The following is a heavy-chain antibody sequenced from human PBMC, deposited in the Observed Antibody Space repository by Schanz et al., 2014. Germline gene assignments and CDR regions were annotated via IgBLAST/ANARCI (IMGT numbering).Heavy chain of an antibody. J-gene: IGHJ3*02. CDR2: INSRSNFI. Sequence: EVKMVESGGGLVKPGGSLRLSCTASRIIFGTSSMNWIRQTPKGLEWVSSINSRSNFIYYADSVKGRFTISRDNAKNSLYLQMNSLRAEDTAVYYCAGAVATIRADSFDIWGQGTMVAVSS. V-gene: IGHV3-21*01. D-gene: IGHD5-12*01. CDR1: RIIFGTSS. CDR3: AGAVATIRADSFDI.